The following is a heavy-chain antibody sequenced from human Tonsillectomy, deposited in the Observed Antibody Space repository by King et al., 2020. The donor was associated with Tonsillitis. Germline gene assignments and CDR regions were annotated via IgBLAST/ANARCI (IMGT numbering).Heavy chain of an antibody. D-gene: IGHD5-24*01. CDR1: GFAFSSYG. Sequence: VQLVESGGGVVQPGRSLRLSCAASGFAFSSYGMHWVRQAPGKGLEWVAVISYDGSNKYYADSVKGRFTISRDNSKNTLYLQMNSLRAEDTAVYYCAKGIEMATIVDFDYWGQGTLVTVSS. J-gene: IGHJ4*02. CDR3: AKGIEMATIVDFDY. V-gene: IGHV3-30*18. CDR2: ISYDGSNK.